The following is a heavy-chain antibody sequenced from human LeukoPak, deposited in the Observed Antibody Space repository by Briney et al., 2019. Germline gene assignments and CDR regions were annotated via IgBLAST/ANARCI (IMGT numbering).Heavy chain of an antibody. D-gene: IGHD3-22*01. Sequence: GSLRLSCAASGFTFSDYYMSWIRQPPGKGLEWIGEINHSGSTNYNPSLKSRVTISVDTSKNQFSLKLSSVTAADTAVYYCAGTYYYDSSGYYYSPTFDYWGQGTLVTVSS. CDR2: INHSGST. CDR3: AGTYYYDSSGYYYSPTFDY. CDR1: GFTFSDYY. J-gene: IGHJ4*02. V-gene: IGHV4-34*08.